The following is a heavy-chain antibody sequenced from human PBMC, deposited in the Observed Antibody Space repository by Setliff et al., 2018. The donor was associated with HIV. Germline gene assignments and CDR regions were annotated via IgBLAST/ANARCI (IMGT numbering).Heavy chain of an antibody. V-gene: IGHV4-61*02. CDR3: ALTGHRLLRGYMDV. D-gene: IGHD2-15*01. Sequence: SETLSLTCIVSGGSANIGAYYWSWIRQPAGKGLEWIGRMYTTGSTKYNPSLKSRVTMSLDTSKKHFSLKLKSVTAADTAVYYCALTGHRLLRGYMDVWGKGTTVTVSS. J-gene: IGHJ6*03. CDR1: GGSANIGAYY. CDR2: MYTTGST.